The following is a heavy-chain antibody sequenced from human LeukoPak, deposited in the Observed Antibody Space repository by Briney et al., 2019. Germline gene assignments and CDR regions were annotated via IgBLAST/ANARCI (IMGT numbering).Heavy chain of an antibody. D-gene: IGHD2-2*01. CDR2: INPNSGGT. J-gene: IGHJ5*02. V-gene: IGHV1-2*02. Sequence: ASVKVSCKASGYTFTGYYMHWVRQAPGQGLEWMGWINPNSGGTNYAQKFQGRVTMTRDTSISTAYMELSRLRSDDTAVYYCAREIVVVPAARAQRFDPWAQGTLLTVSS. CDR1: GYTFTGYY. CDR3: AREIVVVPAARAQRFDP.